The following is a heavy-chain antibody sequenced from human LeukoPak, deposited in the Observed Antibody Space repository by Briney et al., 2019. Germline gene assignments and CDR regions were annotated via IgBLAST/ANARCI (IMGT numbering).Heavy chain of an antibody. CDR2: ISGSGGST. D-gene: IGHD6-13*01. V-gene: IGHV3-23*01. J-gene: IGHJ3*02. CDR3: AKDFGTYSSSCNAFDI. CDR1: GFTFSSYA. Sequence: GGSLRLSCAASGFTFSSYAMSWVRQAPGKGLEWVSAISGSGGSTYYADSVKGRFTISRDNSKNTLYLQMNSLRAEDTAVYYCAKDFGTYSSSCNAFDIWGQGTMVTVSS.